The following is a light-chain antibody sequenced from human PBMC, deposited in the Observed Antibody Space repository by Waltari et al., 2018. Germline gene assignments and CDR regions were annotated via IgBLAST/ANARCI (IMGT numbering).Light chain of an antibody. V-gene: IGLV4-69*01. CDR2: VNSDGSH. CDR1: SGHSSNV. CDR3: QTGGHGTWV. J-gene: IGLJ3*02. Sequence: QLVLTQSPSASASLGASVKLTCTLSSGHSSNVIAWLQQQPEKGPRYLMKVNSDGSHRKGDEIPDRFSASSSGAERYLTIANLQSEDEADYYCQTGGHGTWVFGGGTKLTVL.